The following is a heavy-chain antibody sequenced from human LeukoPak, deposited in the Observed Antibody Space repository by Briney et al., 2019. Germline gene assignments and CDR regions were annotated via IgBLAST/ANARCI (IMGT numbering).Heavy chain of an antibody. J-gene: IGHJ4*02. CDR2: IYYTGST. D-gene: IGHD3-3*01. CDR1: GDSIRSYY. V-gene: IGHV4-59*12. CDR3: ARRYDFWSGYPPPLDY. Sequence: SETLSLTCTVSGDSIRSYYWSWIRQPPGKGLEWIGYIYYTGSTNYNPSLKSRVTISVDTSKKQFSLKLSSVTAADTAVYYCARRYDFWSGYPPPLDYWGQGTLVTVSS.